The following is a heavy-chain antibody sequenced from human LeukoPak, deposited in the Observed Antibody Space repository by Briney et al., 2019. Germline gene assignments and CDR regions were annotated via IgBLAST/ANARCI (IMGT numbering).Heavy chain of an antibody. Sequence: PGGSLRLSCAASGFTFSSYAMHWVRQAPGKGLEWVAVISYDGSNKYYADSVKGRFTISRDNSKNTLYLQMNSLRAEDTAVYYCARDLGIGGYSYGVDYWGQEPWSPSPQ. J-gene: IGHJ4*01. CDR1: GFTFSSYA. D-gene: IGHD5-18*01. CDR2: ISYDGSNK. V-gene: IGHV3-30-3*01. CDR3: ARDLGIGGYSYGVDY.